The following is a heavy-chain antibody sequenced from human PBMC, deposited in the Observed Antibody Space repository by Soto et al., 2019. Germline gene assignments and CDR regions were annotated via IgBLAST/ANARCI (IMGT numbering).Heavy chain of an antibody. D-gene: IGHD6-25*01. CDR1: GYTFTSLD. Sequence: GASVKVSCKASGYTFTSLDINWMRQAPGQGLEWMGWMNPSKGIADYAEKFRGRITMTRDTSLSTAYLEVSSLTSEDTAVYFCARGIAAGVDYWGQGTLVTVSS. V-gene: IGHV1-8*01. J-gene: IGHJ4*02. CDR2: MNPSKGIA. CDR3: ARGIAAGVDY.